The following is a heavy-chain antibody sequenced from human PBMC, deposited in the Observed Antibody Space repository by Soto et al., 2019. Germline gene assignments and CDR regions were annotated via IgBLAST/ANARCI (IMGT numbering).Heavy chain of an antibody. J-gene: IGHJ4*02. Sequence: QVQLVQSGAEVKKPGASVKVSCKASGYTFSNDAITWVRQAPGQGLESMGWVSAYKRNTNYAQKYKGRVTMTTNTSTSTAYMEIRSLRYADTAVYFCARASRYYWNYMMYWGQGTLVTVSS. CDR1: GYTFSNDA. V-gene: IGHV1-18*01. CDR2: VSAYKRNT. CDR3: ARASRYYWNYMMY. D-gene: IGHD1-7*01.